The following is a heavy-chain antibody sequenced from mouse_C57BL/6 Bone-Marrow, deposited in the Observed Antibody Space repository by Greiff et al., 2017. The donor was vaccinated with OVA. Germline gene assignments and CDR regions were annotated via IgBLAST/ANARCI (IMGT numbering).Heavy chain of an antibody. CDR1: GYAFTNYL. Sequence: VQLKESGAELVRPGTSVKVSCKASGYAFTNYLIEWVKQRPGQGLEWIGVINPGSGGTNYNEKFKGKATLTADKSSSTAYMQLSSLTSEDSAVYFCARGGGYDGPWGTGTTVTVSS. CDR2: INPGSGGT. CDR3: ARGGGYDGP. D-gene: IGHD2-2*01. V-gene: IGHV1-54*01. J-gene: IGHJ1*03.